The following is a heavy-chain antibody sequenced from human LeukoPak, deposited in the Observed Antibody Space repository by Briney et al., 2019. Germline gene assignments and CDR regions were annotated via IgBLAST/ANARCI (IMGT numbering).Heavy chain of an antibody. J-gene: IGHJ4*02. V-gene: IGHV5-51*01. D-gene: IGHD3-10*01. CDR2: IYPGDSDT. CDR1: GYRFTSYW. Sequence: GESLKISCKGSGYRFTSYWIGWVRPMPGKGLEWMGIIYPGDSDTRYSPSFQGQVTISADKSISTAYLQWSSLKASDTAMYYCARLLSRSRFGELSRYNYWGQGTLVTVSS. CDR3: ARLLSRSRFGELSRYNY.